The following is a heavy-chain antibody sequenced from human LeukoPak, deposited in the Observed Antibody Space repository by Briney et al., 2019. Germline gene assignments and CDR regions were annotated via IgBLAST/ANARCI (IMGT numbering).Heavy chain of an antibody. Sequence: SETLSLTCTVSGGSVDNYYLSWVRQPPGKGLEWIGYIYYGGSTNYNPSLKSRVTISVDTSKNQFSLKMSSVTAADTAVYYCARGSGWFVYWGQGTLVTVSS. CDR2: IYYGGST. CDR3: ARGSGWFVY. V-gene: IGHV4-59*02. J-gene: IGHJ5*01. CDR1: GGSVDNYY. D-gene: IGHD6-25*01.